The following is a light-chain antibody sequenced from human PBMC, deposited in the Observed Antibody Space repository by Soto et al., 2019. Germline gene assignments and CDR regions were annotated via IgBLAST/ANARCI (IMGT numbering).Light chain of an antibody. CDR1: QDITNS. V-gene: IGKV1-33*01. J-gene: IGKJ1*01. Sequence: DIQMTQSPSSLSASVGGRVTITCQASQDITNSLNWYQQKPGKAPNLLIFDASNLDAGVPSRFSGSGSGTEFTLTISSLQPDDFATYYCQHYNSYSEAFGQGTKVDIK. CDR3: QHYNSYSEA. CDR2: DAS.